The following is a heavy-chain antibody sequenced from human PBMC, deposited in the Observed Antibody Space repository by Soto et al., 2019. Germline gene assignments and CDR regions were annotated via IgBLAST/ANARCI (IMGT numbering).Heavy chain of an antibody. CDR3: ARVGGGSSTVLDY. V-gene: IGHV4-31*03. CDR2: IYYSGST. J-gene: IGHJ4*02. Sequence: QVQLQESGPGLVKPSQTLSLTCTVSGGSISSGGYYWSWIRQHPGKGLEWIGYIYYSGSTYYNPSLKSGVTISLDTSKNQFSLKLRSVTAADTAVYYCARVGGGSSTVLDYWGQGTLVTVSS. CDR1: GGSISSGGYY. D-gene: IGHD2-2*01.